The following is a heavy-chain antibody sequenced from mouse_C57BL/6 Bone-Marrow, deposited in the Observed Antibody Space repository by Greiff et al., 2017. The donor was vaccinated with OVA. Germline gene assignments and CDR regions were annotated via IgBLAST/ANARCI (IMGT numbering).Heavy chain of an antibody. J-gene: IGHJ2*01. D-gene: IGHD2-5*01. CDR3: TSSNYVNYFDY. Sequence: EVKVVESGAELVRPGASVKLSCTASGFNIKDDYMHWVKQRPEQGLEWIGWIDPENGDTEYASKFQGKATITADTSSNTAYLQLSSLTSEDTAVYYCTSSNYVNYFDYWGQGTTLTVSS. CDR1: GFNIKDDY. CDR2: IDPENGDT. V-gene: IGHV14-4*01.